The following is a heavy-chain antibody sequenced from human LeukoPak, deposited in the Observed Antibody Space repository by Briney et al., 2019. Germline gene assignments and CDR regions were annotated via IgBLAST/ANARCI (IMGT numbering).Heavy chain of an antibody. J-gene: IGHJ4*02. Sequence: ASVKVSCKASGYSFTNYYIHWVRQAPGQGLEWMGRIDPNTGGTKSAKNFQGRVTMTRDTSISTAYMALSGLRSDDTAVYYCASLYDIVGTTVDYWGQGTLVTVSS. V-gene: IGHV1-2*06. CDR2: IDPNTGGT. CDR1: GYSFTNYY. D-gene: IGHD1-26*01. CDR3: ASLYDIVGTTVDY.